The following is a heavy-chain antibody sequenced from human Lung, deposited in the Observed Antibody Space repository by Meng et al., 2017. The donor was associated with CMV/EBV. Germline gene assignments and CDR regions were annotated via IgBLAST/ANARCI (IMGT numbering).Heavy chain of an antibody. V-gene: IGHV4-4*02. CDR3: LRRSGGSV. D-gene: IGHD5-12*01. CDR2: IPHRGSS. Sequence: HVPLRESGPALVKPSEPLSRTCAVPGDSITNHNWWAWVRQPPGKGLEWIGEIPHRGSSAYNPSLKSRVSMSIDKSKNQFSLKLTSVTAADTAVYHCLRRSGGSVWGQGTLVTVSS. CDR1: GDSITNHNW. J-gene: IGHJ1*01.